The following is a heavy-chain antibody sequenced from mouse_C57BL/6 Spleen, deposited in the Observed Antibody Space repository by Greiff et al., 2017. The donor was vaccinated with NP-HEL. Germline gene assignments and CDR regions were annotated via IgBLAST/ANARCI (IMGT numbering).Heavy chain of an antibody. D-gene: IGHD1-1*01. CDR1: GYSVTDYN. V-gene: IGHV1-39*01. J-gene: IGHJ1*03. Sequence: VQLQQSGPELVKPGASVKISCKASGYSVTDYNMNWVKQSNGKSLEWIGVINPNYGTTSYNQKFKDKATLTVDQSSSTAYMQLNSLTSEDSAVYYCASFYYYGSSYPWYFDVWGTGTTVTVSS. CDR3: ASFYYYGSSYPWYFDV. CDR2: INPNYGTT.